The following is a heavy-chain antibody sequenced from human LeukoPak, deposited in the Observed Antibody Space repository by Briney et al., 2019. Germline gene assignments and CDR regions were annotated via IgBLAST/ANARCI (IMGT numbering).Heavy chain of an antibody. J-gene: IGHJ4*02. Sequence: GRSLRLSCAASGFTFSSYGMHWVRQAPGKGLEWVAVISYDGSSKYYADSVKGRFTISRDNSKNTLYLQMNSLRAEDTAVYYCAKDEEYSSSWTHLDYWGQGTLVTVSS. CDR1: GFTFSSYG. CDR2: ISYDGSSK. D-gene: IGHD6-13*01. V-gene: IGHV3-30*18. CDR3: AKDEEYSSSWTHLDY.